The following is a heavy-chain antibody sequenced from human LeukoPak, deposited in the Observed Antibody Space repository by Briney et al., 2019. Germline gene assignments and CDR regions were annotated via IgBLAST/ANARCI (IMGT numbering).Heavy chain of an antibody. CDR3: ARETPSGSGRAFDI. Sequence: GGSLRLSCAASGFTFSSYWMHWVRQAPGKGLVWVSRINSDGSSATYADSAKGRFTISRDNAKNTLSLQMNSLRAEDTAVYYCARETPSGSGRAFDIWGQGTMVTVSS. CDR2: INSDGSSA. V-gene: IGHV3-74*01. D-gene: IGHD1-26*01. J-gene: IGHJ3*02. CDR1: GFTFSSYW.